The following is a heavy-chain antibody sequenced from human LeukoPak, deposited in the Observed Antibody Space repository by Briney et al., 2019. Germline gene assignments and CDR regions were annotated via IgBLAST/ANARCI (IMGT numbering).Heavy chain of an antibody. CDR2: IKSKTDGGTA. CDR3: AASYFVSGSYWTFDY. CDR1: GFTFSNAW. D-gene: IGHD3-10*01. Sequence: NTGGSLRLSCAASGFTFSNAWMTWVRQAPGKGLEWVGRIKSKTDGGTADYAAPVKGRFTISRDDSKNTLFLQMNSLKTEDTAVYYCAASYFVSGSYWTFDYWGQGNLVTVSS. V-gene: IGHV3-15*01. J-gene: IGHJ4*02.